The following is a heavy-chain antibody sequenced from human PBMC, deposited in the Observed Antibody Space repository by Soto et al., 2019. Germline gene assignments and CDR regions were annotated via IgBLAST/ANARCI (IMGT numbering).Heavy chain of an antibody. Sequence: PGGSLRLSCAASGFTFTSYAMSWVRQAPGKGLEWVSGISGGGGSTYYAASVKGRFTISRDNSKSTLYLQMNSLGAEDTAVYYCARRPGYYYYYGMDVWGQGTTVTVSS. CDR2: ISGGGGST. V-gene: IGHV3-23*01. CDR1: GFTFTSYA. J-gene: IGHJ6*02. CDR3: ARRPGYYYYYGMDV.